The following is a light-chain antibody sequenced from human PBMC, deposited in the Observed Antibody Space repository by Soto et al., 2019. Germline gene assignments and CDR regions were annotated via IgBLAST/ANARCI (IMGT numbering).Light chain of an antibody. CDR1: QSVNFY. J-gene: IGKJ5*01. Sequence: EIVLTQSPGSLSLSPGERATLSCRASQSVNFYLAWYQQKPGQAPRLLISDASSRATDVPDRFSGSGSGTDFSLTISRLEPEDFAVYYCQQYNIWPPITFGQGTRLEIK. V-gene: IGKV3-20*01. CDR3: QQYNIWPPIT. CDR2: DAS.